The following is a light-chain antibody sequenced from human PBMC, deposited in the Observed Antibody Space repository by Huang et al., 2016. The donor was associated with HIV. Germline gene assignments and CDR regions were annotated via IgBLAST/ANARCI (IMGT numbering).Light chain of an antibody. CDR2: AAS. Sequence: EIVMTQSPATLSVSPGERATLSCRASQTVSSNLAWYQQKPGQAPRLLIYAASTRATDIPARFSGSGSGTEFTLTISSLRSEDFAVYYCQHYRVWPPVYTFGQGTKLEIK. V-gene: IGKV3-15*01. CDR3: QHYRVWPPVYT. J-gene: IGKJ2*01. CDR1: QTVSSN.